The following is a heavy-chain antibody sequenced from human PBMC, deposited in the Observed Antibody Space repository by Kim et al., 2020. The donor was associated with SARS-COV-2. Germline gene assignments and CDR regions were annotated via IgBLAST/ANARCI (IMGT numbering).Heavy chain of an antibody. CDR3: ARDGGYFDLEIKPIYYYYGMDV. Sequence: ASVKVSCKASGYTFTSYGISWVRQAPGQGLEWMGWISAYNGNTNYAQKLQGRVTMTTDTSTSTAYMELRSLRSDDTAVYYCARDGGYFDLEIKPIYYYYGMDVWGQGTTVTVSS. CDR2: ISAYNGNT. V-gene: IGHV1-18*01. CDR1: GYTFTSYG. D-gene: IGHD3-9*01. J-gene: IGHJ6*02.